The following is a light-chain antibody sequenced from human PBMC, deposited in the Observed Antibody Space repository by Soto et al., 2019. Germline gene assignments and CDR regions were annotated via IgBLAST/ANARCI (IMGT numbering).Light chain of an antibody. Sequence: SVVTQPASASGPPGQRVTISCSGSSSNIGSNTVNWYQQLPGTAPKLLIYSNNQRPSGVPDRFSGSKSGTSASLAISGLQSEDEADYYCAAWDDGLNGPVFGTGTKVTVL. V-gene: IGLV1-44*01. J-gene: IGLJ1*01. CDR3: AAWDDGLNGPV. CDR1: SSNIGSNT. CDR2: SNN.